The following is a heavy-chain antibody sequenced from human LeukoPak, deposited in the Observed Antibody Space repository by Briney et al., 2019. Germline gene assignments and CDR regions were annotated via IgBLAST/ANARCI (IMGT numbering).Heavy chain of an antibody. CDR3: ARDARAAAGTPFHY. V-gene: IGHV1-18*01. D-gene: IGHD6-13*01. J-gene: IGHJ4*02. Sequence: ASVKVSCKASGYNFLRFGISWVRQAPGQGLEWMGWISSYSGYTNYAQKFQDRVSMTTDTSTNTAYMEVRSLRSDDTAVYYCARDARAAAGTPFHYWGQGTLVTVSS. CDR1: GYNFLRFG. CDR2: ISSYSGYT.